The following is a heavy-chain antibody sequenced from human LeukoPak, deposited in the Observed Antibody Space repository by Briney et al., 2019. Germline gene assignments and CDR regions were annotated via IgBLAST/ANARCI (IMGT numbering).Heavy chain of an antibody. J-gene: IGHJ4*02. CDR3: ARGTTWFGIDY. Sequence: ASVKVSCKASGCTFTSYYMHWVRQAPGQGLEWMGIINPSGGSTSYAQKFQGRVTMTRDTSTSTVYMELSSLRSEDTAVYSCARGTTWFGIDYWGQGTLVTVSS. V-gene: IGHV1-46*01. CDR1: GCTFTSYY. CDR2: INPSGGST. D-gene: IGHD3-10*01.